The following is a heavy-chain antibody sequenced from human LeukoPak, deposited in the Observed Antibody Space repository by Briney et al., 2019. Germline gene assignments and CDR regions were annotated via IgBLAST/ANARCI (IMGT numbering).Heavy chain of an antibody. V-gene: IGHV3-23*01. CDR2: ISVLGDST. Sequence: GGSLSHSCAASGFSLNSLAMSCARHPPGEGLECVSGISVLGDSTNFGESVKGRFTISRDHSKNTVYLLMNSRRGEDTAVYYWAEGPAKYSGYDYFEYWGQGTLVTVSS. CDR3: AEGPAKYSGYDYFEY. CDR1: GFSLNSLA. J-gene: IGHJ4*02. D-gene: IGHD5-12*01.